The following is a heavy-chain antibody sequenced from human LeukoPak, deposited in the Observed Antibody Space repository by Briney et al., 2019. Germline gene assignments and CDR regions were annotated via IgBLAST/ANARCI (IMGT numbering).Heavy chain of an antibody. Sequence: GASVKVFCKASGGTFSSYAISWVRQAPGQGLEWMGGIIPIFGTANYAQKFQGRVTITADESTSTAYMELSSLRSEDTAVYYCARDPSATGNHGMDVWGQGTTVTVSS. D-gene: IGHD1-14*01. CDR3: ARDPSATGNHGMDV. CDR1: GGTFSSYA. J-gene: IGHJ6*02. V-gene: IGHV1-69*01. CDR2: IIPIFGTA.